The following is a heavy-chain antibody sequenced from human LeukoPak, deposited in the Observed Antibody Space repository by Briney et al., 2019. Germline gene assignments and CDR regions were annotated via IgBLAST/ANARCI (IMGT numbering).Heavy chain of an antibody. CDR3: AGGANPPWFDY. CDR1: GFTFNDYY. D-gene: IGHD3-16*01. J-gene: IGHJ4*02. V-gene: IGHV3-11*06. CDR2: ISSSSSYT. Sequence: GRSPRLSCAASGFTFNDYYRSWIPQAPGKGLESASYISSSSSYTNYGDSVKVRFTISKDNTKNSLYLQMNSLGAEDTAVYYCAGGANPPWFDYWGQGALVTVSS.